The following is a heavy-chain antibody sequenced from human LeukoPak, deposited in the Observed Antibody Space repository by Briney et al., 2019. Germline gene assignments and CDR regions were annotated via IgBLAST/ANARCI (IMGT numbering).Heavy chain of an antibody. D-gene: IGHD4-17*01. V-gene: IGHV4-4*07. CDR3: ARRRYGTQTPLDY. CDR1: GGSMSSNY. Sequence: SETLSLTCTVSGGSMSSNYWSWIRQPAGKGLEWIGRIYISGSTNYNPSLKSRVTMSVDTSKNQISLKLSSVTAADTALYYCARRRYGTQTPLDYWGQGTLVTVSS. CDR2: IYISGST. J-gene: IGHJ4*02.